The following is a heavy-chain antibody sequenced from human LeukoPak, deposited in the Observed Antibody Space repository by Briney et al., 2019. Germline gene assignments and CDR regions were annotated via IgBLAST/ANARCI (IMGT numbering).Heavy chain of an antibody. CDR2: INPKSGGT. CDR1: GYTFSGYY. Sequence: ASVKVSCKASGYTFSGYYMHWVRQAPGQGLEWMGWINPKSGGTNEAQKFHDRVTMTRDTSIRTAYMEVRSLRSEDTAVYYCARDHYHKIHSVMVTAPDYWGQGTLVIVSS. CDR3: ARDHYHKIHSVMVTAPDY. J-gene: IGHJ4*02. V-gene: IGHV1-2*02. D-gene: IGHD2-21*02.